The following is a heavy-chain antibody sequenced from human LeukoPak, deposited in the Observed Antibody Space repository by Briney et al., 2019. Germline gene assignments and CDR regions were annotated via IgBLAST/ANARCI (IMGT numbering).Heavy chain of an antibody. CDR3: SLDLAYRSGGSCVGVDP. Sequence: GESLKISCKASGYSFTTYWIGWVRQMPGKGLEWMGIIFPGDSDTRYSPSFQGQVTISADKSISTAYLQWSSLKASDTAMYYCSLDLAYRSGGSCVGVDPWGQGTLVTVSS. D-gene: IGHD2-15*01. CDR2: IFPGDSDT. J-gene: IGHJ5*02. CDR1: GYSFTTYW. V-gene: IGHV5-51*01.